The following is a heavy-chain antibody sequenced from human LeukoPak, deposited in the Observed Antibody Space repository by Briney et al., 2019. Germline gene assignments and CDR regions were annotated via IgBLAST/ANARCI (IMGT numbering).Heavy chain of an antibody. CDR2: IYTSGST. D-gene: IGHD3-10*01. V-gene: IGHV4-4*07. J-gene: IGHJ6*02. Sequence: PSETLSLTCTVSGGSISSYYWSWIRQPAGKGLEWIGRIYTSGSTNYNPSLKSRVTMSVDTSKNQFSLKLSSVTAADTAVYYCASNMVRGSIADGYYYYYGMDVWGQGTTVTVSS. CDR1: GGSISSYY. CDR3: ASNMVRGSIADGYYYYYGMDV.